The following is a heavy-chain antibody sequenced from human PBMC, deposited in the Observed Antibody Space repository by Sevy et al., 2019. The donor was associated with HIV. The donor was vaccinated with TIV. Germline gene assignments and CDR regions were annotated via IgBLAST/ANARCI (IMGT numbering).Heavy chain of an antibody. CDR2: ISYDGSNK. D-gene: IGHD2-2*01. CDR3: ARGRYCISTSCPPYFQH. J-gene: IGHJ1*01. V-gene: IGHV3-30-3*01. CDR1: GFTFSSYA. Sequence: GGSLRLSCAASGFTFSSYAMHWVRQAPGKGLEWVAVISYDGSNKYYADSVKVRFTISRDNSKNTLYLQMNSLRAEDTAVYYCARGRYCISTSCPPYFQHWGQGTLVTVSS.